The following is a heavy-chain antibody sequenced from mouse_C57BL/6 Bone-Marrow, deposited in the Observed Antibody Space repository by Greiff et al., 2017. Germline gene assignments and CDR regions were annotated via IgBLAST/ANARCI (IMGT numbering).Heavy chain of an antibody. D-gene: IGHD2-4*01. J-gene: IGHJ3*01. CDR3: ARPHYYDYDVAWFAY. CDR1: GFTFSSYT. Sequence: EVQVVESGGGLVKPGGSLKLSCAASGFTFSSYTMSWVRQTPEKRLEWVATISGGGGNTYYPDSVKGRFTISRDNAKNTLYLQMSSLRSEDTALYYCARPHYYDYDVAWFAYWGQGTLVTVSA. V-gene: IGHV5-9*01. CDR2: ISGGGGNT.